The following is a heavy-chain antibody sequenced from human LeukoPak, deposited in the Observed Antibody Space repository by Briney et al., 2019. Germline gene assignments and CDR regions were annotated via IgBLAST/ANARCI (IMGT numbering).Heavy chain of an antibody. CDR1: GYTFTSYG. V-gene: IGHV1-69*04. J-gene: IGHJ4*02. Sequence: SVKVSCKASGYTFTSYGISWVRQAPGQGLEWMGRIIPILGIANYAQKFQGRVTITADKSTSTAYMELSSLRSEDTAVYYCARGDYYDSSGVDYWGQGTLVTVSS. CDR2: IIPILGIA. D-gene: IGHD3-22*01. CDR3: ARGDYYDSSGVDY.